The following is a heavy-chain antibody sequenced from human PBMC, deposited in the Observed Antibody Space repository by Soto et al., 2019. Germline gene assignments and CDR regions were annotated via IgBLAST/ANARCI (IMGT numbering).Heavy chain of an antibody. CDR1: GGSISSGGYS. CDR3: ARLYGFSGFDY. J-gene: IGHJ4*02. V-gene: IGHV4-30-2*01. CDR2: MYHSGST. Sequence: ASETLSLTCAVSGGSISSGGYSWSWIRQPPGKGLEWIGYMYHSGSTYYNPSLKSRVTISVDTSKNQFSLKLSSVTAADTAVYYCARLYGFSGFDYWGQGTLVTVSS. D-gene: IGHD6-25*01.